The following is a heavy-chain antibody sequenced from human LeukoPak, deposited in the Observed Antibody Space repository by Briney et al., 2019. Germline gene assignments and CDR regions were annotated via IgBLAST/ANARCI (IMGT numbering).Heavy chain of an antibody. D-gene: IGHD3-10*01. Sequence: GGSLRLSCAASGFTFSSYGMHWVRQAPGKGLEWVAVISYDGSNKYYADSVKGRFTISRDNSKNTLYLQMNSLRAEDTAVYCCAKDRGSGSYYIFDYWGQGTLVTVSS. CDR3: AKDRGSGSYYIFDY. CDR2: ISYDGSNK. J-gene: IGHJ4*02. V-gene: IGHV3-30*18. CDR1: GFTFSSYG.